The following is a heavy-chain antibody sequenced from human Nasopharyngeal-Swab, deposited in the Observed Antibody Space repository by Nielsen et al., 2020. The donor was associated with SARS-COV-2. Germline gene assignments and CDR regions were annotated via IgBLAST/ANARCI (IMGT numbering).Heavy chain of an antibody. CDR2: IIPIFGTA. D-gene: IGHD4-17*01. CDR1: GGTFSSYA. CDR3: ARVGEFRGNYGDYEVY. J-gene: IGHJ4*02. V-gene: IGHV1-69*06. Sequence: SVKVSCKASGGTFSSYAISWVRQAPGQGLEWMGGIIPIFGTANYAQKFQGRVTITADKSTSTAYMELSSLRSEDTAVYYCARVGEFRGNYGDYEVYWGQGTLVTVSS.